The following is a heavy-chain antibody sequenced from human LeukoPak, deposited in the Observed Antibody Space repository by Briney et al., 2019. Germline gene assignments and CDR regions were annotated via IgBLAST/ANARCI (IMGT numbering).Heavy chain of an antibody. D-gene: IGHD2-15*01. CDR2: ISRGSTTI. CDR1: GFSFSSYN. Sequence: PGXSLRLSCTASGFSFSSYNINWVRQAPGKGLEWVSYISRGSTTIYYADSLKGRFTISRDNAKNSLYLEMNSLRAEDTAVYYCAISSSYNYFDHWRQGTLVTVSS. J-gene: IGHJ4*02. V-gene: IGHV3-48*01. CDR3: AISSSYNYFDH.